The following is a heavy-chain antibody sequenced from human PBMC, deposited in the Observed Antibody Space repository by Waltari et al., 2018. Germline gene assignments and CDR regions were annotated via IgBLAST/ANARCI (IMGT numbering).Heavy chain of an antibody. V-gene: IGHV4-38-2*02. CDR3: ARDQRFLESLYPYYYALDA. J-gene: IGHJ6*02. CDR1: NFYISAGSS. D-gene: IGHD3-3*01. Sequence: QVQLQESGPGLVKPSETLSLTCAVPNFYISAGSSLGWIRQSPGKGLEWIGSIYHSGTTHYNPSLESRVTISVDRSRNQFSLKVTSVSAADTAVYFCARDQRFLESLYPYYYALDAWGRGITVTVSS. CDR2: IYHSGTT.